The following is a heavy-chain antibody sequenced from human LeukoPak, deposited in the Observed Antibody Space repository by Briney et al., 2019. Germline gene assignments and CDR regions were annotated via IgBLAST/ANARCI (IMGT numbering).Heavy chain of an antibody. CDR1: GGSISSGSYY. J-gene: IGHJ4*02. V-gene: IGHV4-61*02. CDR2: IYTSGST. CDR3: TAATHYVDY. Sequence: SETLSLTCTVSGGSISSGSYYWSWIRQPAGKGLEWIGRIYTSGSTNYNPSLKSRVTMSVDTSKNQFSLKLSSVTAADTAVYYCTAATHYVDYWGQGTLVTVSS. D-gene: IGHD2-15*01.